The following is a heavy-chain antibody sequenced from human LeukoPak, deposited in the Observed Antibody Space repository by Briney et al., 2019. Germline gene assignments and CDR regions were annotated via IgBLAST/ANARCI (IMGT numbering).Heavy chain of an antibody. CDR2: MNPNSGNT. CDR1: GYTFTSYD. V-gene: IGHV1-8*03. CDR3: ARSSGGLRGSSLRIDY. Sequence: ASVKVSCKASGYTFTSYDINWVRQATGQGLEWMGWMNPNSGNTGYAQKFQGRVTITRNTSISTAYMELSSLRSEDTAVYYCARSSGGLRGSSLRIDYWGQGTLVTVSS. D-gene: IGHD6-6*01. J-gene: IGHJ4*02.